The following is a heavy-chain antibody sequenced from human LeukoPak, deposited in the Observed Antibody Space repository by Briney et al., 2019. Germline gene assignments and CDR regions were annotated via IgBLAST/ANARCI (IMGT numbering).Heavy chain of an antibody. Sequence: SETLSLTCTVSGASISSSSYCWGWIRQPPGKGLEWIGSICYSGSTFYNPSLKSRVTLSVDTSKNQFSLELSSVTAADTALYYCARTENYIPEDCFDPWGQGTLVTVSS. CDR3: ARTENYIPEDCFDP. J-gene: IGHJ5*02. D-gene: IGHD5-24*01. CDR1: GASISSSSYC. V-gene: IGHV4-39*01. CDR2: ICYSGST.